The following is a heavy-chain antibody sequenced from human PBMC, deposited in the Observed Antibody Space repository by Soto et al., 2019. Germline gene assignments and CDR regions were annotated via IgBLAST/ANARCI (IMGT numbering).Heavy chain of an antibody. J-gene: IGHJ4*02. Sequence: PGGSLRLSCAASAFTFKNHWMHWVRQVPGKGPVWVSRINGDGSFTSYADAVKGRINISRDNAKNKLSLQMNSLRTEDTAVYYCAIEIYDDYDSSGFDHWGQGTLVTVSS. CDR3: AIEIYDDYDSSGFDH. D-gene: IGHD3-22*01. CDR2: INGDGSFT. CDR1: AFTFKNHW. V-gene: IGHV3-74*01.